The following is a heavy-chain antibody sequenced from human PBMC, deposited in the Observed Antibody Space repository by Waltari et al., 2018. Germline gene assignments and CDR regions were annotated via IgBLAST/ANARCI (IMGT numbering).Heavy chain of an antibody. D-gene: IGHD3-22*01. V-gene: IGHV4-59*08. Sequence: HVQLQESGPGLVKPSETLSLTCTVSGDFLSDDHWTWTRQAPGKGLEWIAYLRNTGSTKRNPSLESRVTISADTSKKQFTLRLTSVNAADTAVYYCARLPTKYYDSLGWGFFDQWGQGILVTVSS. CDR2: LRNTGST. CDR1: GDFLSDDH. CDR3: ARLPTKYYDSLGWGFFDQ. J-gene: IGHJ4*02.